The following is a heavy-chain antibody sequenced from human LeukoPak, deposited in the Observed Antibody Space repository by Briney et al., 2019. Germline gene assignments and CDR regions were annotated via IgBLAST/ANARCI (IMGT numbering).Heavy chain of an antibody. CDR2: MSGSGGRT. CDR3: AKKLIDFNGFDI. J-gene: IGHJ3*02. D-gene: IGHD3/OR15-3a*01. V-gene: IGHV3-23*01. CDR1: TITFRSYV. Sequence: GGSLRLSCAASTITFRSYVMTWVRQAPGKGLEWVSAMSGSGGRTYYADSVKGRFTISRDNSKNTLHLQMNSLRAEDTAVYYCAKKLIDFNGFDIWGQGTMVTVSS.